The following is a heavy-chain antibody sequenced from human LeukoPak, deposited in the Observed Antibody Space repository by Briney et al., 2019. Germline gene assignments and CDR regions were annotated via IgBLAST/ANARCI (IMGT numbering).Heavy chain of an antibody. CDR3: ARPRQQAEDYMDV. CDR2: IYYSGST. D-gene: IGHD6-13*01. CDR1: GGSISSSSYY. J-gene: IGHJ6*03. V-gene: IGHV4-39*01. Sequence: SETLSLTCTVSGGSISSSSYYWGWIRQPPGEGLEWIGSIYYSGSTYYNPSLKSRVTISVDTSKNQFSLKLSSVTAADTAVYYCARPRQQAEDYMDVWGKGTTVTVSS.